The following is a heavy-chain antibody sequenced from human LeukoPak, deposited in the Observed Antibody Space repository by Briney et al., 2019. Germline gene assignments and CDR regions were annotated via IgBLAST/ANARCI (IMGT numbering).Heavy chain of an antibody. CDR1: GGSISSYY. CDR2: TYYSGST. Sequence: SETLSLTCTVSGGSISSYYWSWIRQPPGKGLEWIGYTYYSGSTNYNPSLKSRVTISVDTSKNQFSLKLSSVTAADTAVYYCARDLRVGFGAFDIWGQGTMVTVSS. J-gene: IGHJ3*02. CDR3: ARDLRVGFGAFDI. D-gene: IGHD3-16*01. V-gene: IGHV4-59*01.